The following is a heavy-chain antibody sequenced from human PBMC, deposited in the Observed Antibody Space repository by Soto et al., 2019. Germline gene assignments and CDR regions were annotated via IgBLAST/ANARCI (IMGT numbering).Heavy chain of an antibody. CDR3: ARAYGVTIFGVVTHRFDY. J-gene: IGHJ4*02. V-gene: IGHV4-59*01. D-gene: IGHD3-3*01. Sequence: SETLSLTCTVSGGSISSYYWSWIRQPPGKGLEWIGYIYYSGSTNYNPSLKSRVTISVDTSEKQFSLKLSSVTAADTAVYYCARAYGVTIFGVVTHRFDYWGQGTLVTVSS. CDR2: IYYSGST. CDR1: GGSISSYY.